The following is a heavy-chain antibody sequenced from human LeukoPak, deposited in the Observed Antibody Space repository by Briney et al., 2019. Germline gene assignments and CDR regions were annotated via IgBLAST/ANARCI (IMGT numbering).Heavy chain of an antibody. J-gene: IGHJ4*02. CDR1: GGSISSYY. Sequence: SETLSLTCTVSGGSISSYYWSWIRQPPGKGLEWIGYIYYSGSTYYNPSLKSRVTLSVDTSKNQFSLKLSSVTAADTAVYYCARANRILTYYFDYWGQGTLVTVSS. D-gene: IGHD3-16*01. CDR3: ARANRILTYYFDY. V-gene: IGHV4-59*08. CDR2: IYYSGST.